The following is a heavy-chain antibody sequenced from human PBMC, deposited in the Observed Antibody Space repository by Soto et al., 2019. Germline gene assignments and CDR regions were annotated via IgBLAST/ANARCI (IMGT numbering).Heavy chain of an antibody. CDR1: GFTFSSYA. V-gene: IGHV3-23*01. CDR2: ISGSGGST. J-gene: IGHJ4*02. D-gene: IGHD2-8*01. CDR3: AKGTQFCTNGVCYRGLFDY. Sequence: GGSLRLSCAASGFTFSSYAMSWVRQAPGKGLEWVSAISGSGGSTYYADSVKGRFTISRDNSKNTLYLQMNSLRAEDTAVYYCAKGTQFCTNGVCYRGLFDYWGQGTLVTVSS.